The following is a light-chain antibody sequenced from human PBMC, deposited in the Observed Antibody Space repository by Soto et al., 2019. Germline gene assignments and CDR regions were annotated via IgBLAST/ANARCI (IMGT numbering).Light chain of an antibody. CDR1: SSDVGGYNY. CDR3: SSYTSSSTPWV. Sequence: QYALTQPASVSGSPGQSITISCTGTSSDVGGYNYVSWYQQHPGKAPKLMIYEVSNRPSGVSTRFSGSKSGTTASLTISGLQAEDEADYYCSSYTSSSTPWVFGGGTKLTVL. CDR2: EVS. J-gene: IGLJ3*02. V-gene: IGLV2-14*01.